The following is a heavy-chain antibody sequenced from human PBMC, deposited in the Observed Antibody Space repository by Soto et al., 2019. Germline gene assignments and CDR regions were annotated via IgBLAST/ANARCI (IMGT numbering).Heavy chain of an antibody. J-gene: IGHJ4*02. CDR3: ASFSHWANPFEY. Sequence: SETLSLTCTVSGGSIKSGGHYWNWVRQHPGKDLEWIGYVYYDGSTYYNPSLQTRINISADTSKNQFSLKLSSVTAADTAVYYCASFSHWANPFEYWGQGTLVTAPQ. D-gene: IGHD7-27*01. CDR1: GGSIKSGGHY. V-gene: IGHV4-31*03. CDR2: VYYDGST.